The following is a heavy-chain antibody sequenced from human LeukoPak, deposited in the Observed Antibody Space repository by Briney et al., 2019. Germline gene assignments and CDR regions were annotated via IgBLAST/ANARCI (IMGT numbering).Heavy chain of an antibody. CDR2: IYYSGST. Sequence: PSETLSLTCTVSGGSISSSSYYWGWIRQPPGKGLEWIGSIYYSGSTYYNPSLKSRVTISVDTSKNQFSLKLSSVTAADTAVYYCARHPLPHYDSSGYGTWGQGTLVTVSS. CDR3: ARHPLPHYDSSGYGT. J-gene: IGHJ5*02. D-gene: IGHD3-22*01. CDR1: GGSISSSSYY. V-gene: IGHV4-39*01.